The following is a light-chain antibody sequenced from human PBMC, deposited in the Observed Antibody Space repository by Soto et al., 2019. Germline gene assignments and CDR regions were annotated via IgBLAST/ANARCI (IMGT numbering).Light chain of an antibody. J-gene: IGLJ2*01. Sequence: QTVVTQEPSFSVSPGGTVTLTCGLTSGSVSTTDYPSWYQQTPGQAPRTLIYSTNIRSSGVPDRFSGSILGNKAALTITGAQADDESDYRCMLYMGGGLVVFGGGTKVTVL. V-gene: IGLV8-61*01. CDR2: STN. CDR3: MLYMGGGLVV. CDR1: SGSVSTTDY.